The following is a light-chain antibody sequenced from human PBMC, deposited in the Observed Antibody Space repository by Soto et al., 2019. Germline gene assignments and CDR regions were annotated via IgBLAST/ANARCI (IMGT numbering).Light chain of an antibody. V-gene: IGKV1-5*03. CDR1: QSISSW. J-gene: IGKJ2*01. CDR3: YQYNSYSRT. Sequence: IQITQSPSTLSASVGDRVTITCRASQSISSWLAWYQQKPGKAPKLLIYKASSLESVVPSRFSGSGSGTEFTLTISSLQLDDFATYYWYQYNSYSRTFGQGNKVDIK. CDR2: KAS.